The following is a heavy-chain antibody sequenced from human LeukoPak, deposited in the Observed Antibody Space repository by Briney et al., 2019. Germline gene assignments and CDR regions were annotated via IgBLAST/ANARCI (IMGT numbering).Heavy chain of an antibody. D-gene: IGHD5-18*01. Sequence: ASVKVSCKASGYTFTSYYMHWVRQAPGQGLEWMGVINAGGGSTTYAQKFQGRVTMTRDTSTSTVYMDLSSLRSEDTAVYYCARVLSRSYGYETGGYWGQGTLVTVSS. CDR1: GYTFTSYY. CDR3: ARVLSRSYGYETGGY. J-gene: IGHJ4*02. V-gene: IGHV1-46*01. CDR2: INAGGGST.